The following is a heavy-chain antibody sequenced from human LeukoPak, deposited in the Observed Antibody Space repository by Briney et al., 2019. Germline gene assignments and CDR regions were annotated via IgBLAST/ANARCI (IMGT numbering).Heavy chain of an antibody. CDR3: ARHRSGGSQDDAFDI. CDR1: GFTFSSYW. Sequence: GGSLRLSCAASGFTFSSYWMSWVRQAPGKGLEWVANIKQDGSEKYYVDSVKGRFTISRDNAKNSLYLQMNSLRAEDTALYYCARHRSGGSQDDAFDIWGRGTFVTVSS. V-gene: IGHV3-7*01. CDR2: IKQDGSEK. D-gene: IGHD2-15*01. J-gene: IGHJ3*02.